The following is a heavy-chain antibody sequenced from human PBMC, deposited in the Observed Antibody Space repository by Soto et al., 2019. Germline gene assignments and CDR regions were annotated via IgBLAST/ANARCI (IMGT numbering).Heavy chain of an antibody. V-gene: IGHV4-59*01. CDR3: ARGPPFDY. CDR2: IYNTVST. Sequence: QVQLQESGPGLVKPSETLSLTCTVSGDSISNSYWSWIRQSPGKGLEWIAFIYNTVSTNYNPALKSRVPISVATSKNQFSLKLASVTAADTAVYYCARGPPFDYWGQGSLVTVSS. J-gene: IGHJ4*02. CDR1: GDSISNSY.